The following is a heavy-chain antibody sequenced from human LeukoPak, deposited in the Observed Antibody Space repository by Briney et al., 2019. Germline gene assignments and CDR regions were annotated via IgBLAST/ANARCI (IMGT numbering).Heavy chain of an antibody. CDR3: AKDSIAAAGNVNYFDY. Sequence: PGGSRRLSCAASGFTFSTYAMSWVRQAPGKGLEWVSAISGGGTGTYYADSVKGRFTISRDNSKNTLYLQMKRLRAEDTAVYHCAKDSIAAAGNVNYFDYWGRGTLVTVSS. D-gene: IGHD6-13*01. J-gene: IGHJ4*02. V-gene: IGHV3-23*01. CDR1: GFTFSTYA. CDR2: ISGGGTGT.